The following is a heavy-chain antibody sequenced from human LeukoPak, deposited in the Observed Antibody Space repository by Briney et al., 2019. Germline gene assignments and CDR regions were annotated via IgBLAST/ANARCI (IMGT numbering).Heavy chain of an antibody. CDR1: GFIFRNYG. Sequence: PGGSLRLSCAASGFIFRNYGMTWVRQAPGKGLEWVSGIYTNGNTRYADSVRGRFTISRDNSKNTLYLQMHSLRVDDTAVYYCAHLVWEYVGGLDVWGQGTTVTVSS. J-gene: IGHJ6*02. CDR3: AHLVWEYVGGLDV. D-gene: IGHD1-26*01. V-gene: IGHV3-23*05. CDR2: IYTNGNT.